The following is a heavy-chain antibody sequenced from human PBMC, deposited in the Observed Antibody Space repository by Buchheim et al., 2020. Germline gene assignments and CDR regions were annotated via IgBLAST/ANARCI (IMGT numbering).Heavy chain of an antibody. D-gene: IGHD3-16*02. CDR2: ISSSSTYI. V-gene: IGHV3-21*01. J-gene: IGHJ6*02. CDR1: GFTFSTYT. CDR3: ARDPGGSVIGYYYGMDV. Sequence: EVQLVESGGGLVKPGGTLRLSCAASGFTFSTYTINWVRQAPGEGLEWVSSISSSSTYIYYADSVKGRFTISRDNAKKSLYLQMNSLGAEDTAVYYCARDPGGSVIGYYYGMDVWGQGTT.